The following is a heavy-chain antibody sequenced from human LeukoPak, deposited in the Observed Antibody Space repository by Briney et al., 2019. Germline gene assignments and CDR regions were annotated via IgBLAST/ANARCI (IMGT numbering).Heavy chain of an antibody. J-gene: IGHJ4*02. CDR2: IYHSGST. CDR1: GGSISSSNW. V-gene: IGHV4-4*02. Sequence: SETLSLTCAVSGGSISSSNWWSWVRQPPGKGLEWIGEIYHSGSTNYNPSLKSRVTISVDTSKNQFSLKLSSVTAADTAVYYCARTTYQWHEKYYFDYWGQGTLVTVSS. CDR3: ARTTYQWHEKYYFDY. D-gene: IGHD6-19*01.